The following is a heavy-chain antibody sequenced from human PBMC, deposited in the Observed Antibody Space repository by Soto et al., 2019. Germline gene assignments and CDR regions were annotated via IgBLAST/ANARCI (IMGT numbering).Heavy chain of an antibody. J-gene: IGHJ4*02. CDR3: VSQRTTVPTQAYFDY. V-gene: IGHV4-39*01. CDR1: GGSVTNSSYY. Sequence: SETLSLTCTVSGGSVTNSSYYWGWTRQSPGKGLEWIGSVYYRGRSYSKSSVKSRVTISVDTSKNRFSLSLNSVTASDTAVYFCVSQRTTVPTQAYFDYWGPGALVTVSS. D-gene: IGHD4-17*01. CDR2: VYYRGRS.